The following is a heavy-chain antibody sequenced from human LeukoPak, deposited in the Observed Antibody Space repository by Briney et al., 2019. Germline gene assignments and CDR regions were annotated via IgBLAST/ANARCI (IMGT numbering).Heavy chain of an antibody. D-gene: IGHD3-16*02. CDR3: ARGSYVWGSYRYTQRLSWFDP. J-gene: IGHJ5*02. CDR2: IYYSGST. CDR1: GGSISSSSCY. V-gene: IGHV4-39*01. Sequence: SETLSLTCTVSGGSISSSSCYWGWIRQPPGKGLEWIGSIYYSGSTHYNPSLKSRVTISVDTSKNQFSLKLSSVTAADTAVYYCARGSYVWGSYRYTQRLSWFDPWGQGTLVTVSS.